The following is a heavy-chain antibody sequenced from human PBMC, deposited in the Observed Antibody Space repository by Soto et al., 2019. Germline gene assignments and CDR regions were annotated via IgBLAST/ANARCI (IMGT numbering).Heavy chain of an antibody. CDR1: GFTFSSYA. J-gene: IGHJ6*02. CDR3: ARDRAVVTPYYYYCGMDV. CDR2: ISYDGSNK. D-gene: IGHD2-21*02. Sequence: GGSLRLSCAASGFTFSSYAMHWVRQAPGKGLEWVAVISYDGSNKYYADSVKGRFTISRDNSKNTLYLQMNSLRAEDTAVYYFARDRAVVTPYYYYCGMDVWGQGTTVTVSS. V-gene: IGHV3-30-3*01.